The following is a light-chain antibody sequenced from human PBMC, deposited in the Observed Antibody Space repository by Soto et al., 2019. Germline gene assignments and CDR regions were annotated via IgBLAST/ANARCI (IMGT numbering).Light chain of an antibody. Sequence: EIVLTQSPATLSLSPGERATLSCRASQSVSSYLAWYQQKPGQAPRLLIYDASNRATGIPARFSGSGSGTDFTLTIRSLEPEDFAVSYCQQRSNWPLFTFGPGTKVHSK. CDR1: QSVSSY. V-gene: IGKV3-11*01. J-gene: IGKJ3*01. CDR2: DAS. CDR3: QQRSNWPLFT.